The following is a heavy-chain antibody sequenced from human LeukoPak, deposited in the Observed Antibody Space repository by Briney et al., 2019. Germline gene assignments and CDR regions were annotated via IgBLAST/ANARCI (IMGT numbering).Heavy chain of an antibody. CDR3: ASVARHFYDISCYNYDP. J-gene: IGHJ5*02. D-gene: IGHD3-22*01. CDR2: IYHSGST. V-gene: IGHV4-38-2*02. CDR1: GYSISSGYY. Sequence: SETLSLTCTVSGYSISSGYYWGWIRQPPGKGLEWSGSIYHSGSTYYNPSPKRRVTISVEKPQNQYSLKLTSVTAAATAVYYCASVARHFYDISCYNYDPWGQGTLVTVSS.